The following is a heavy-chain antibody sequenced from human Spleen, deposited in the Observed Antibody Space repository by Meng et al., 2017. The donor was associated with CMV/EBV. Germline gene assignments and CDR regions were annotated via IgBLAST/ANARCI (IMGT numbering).Heavy chain of an antibody. CDR3: AREGYSSPYFDY. V-gene: IGHV3-66*01. Sequence: TWVRQPPGKGLEWVSRISGSDYYADSVKGRFTISRDNSKNTLYLQMNSLRAEDTAVYYCAREGYSSPYFDYWGQGTLVTVSS. J-gene: IGHJ4*02. CDR2: ISGSD. D-gene: IGHD6-13*01.